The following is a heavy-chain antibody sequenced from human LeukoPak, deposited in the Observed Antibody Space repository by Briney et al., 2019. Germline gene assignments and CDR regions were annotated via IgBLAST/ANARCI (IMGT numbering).Heavy chain of an antibody. CDR3: ARAPMMVDWFDP. CDR1: GYTFTSYG. J-gene: IGHJ5*02. V-gene: IGHV1-18*01. CDR2: ISAYNGNT. D-gene: IGHD3-22*01. Sequence: ASVKVSCKASGYTFTSYGISWVRQAPGQGLEWMGWISAYNGNTNYTQKLQGRVTMTTDTSTSTAYMELRSLRSDDTAVYYCARAPMMVDWFDPWGQGTLVTVSS.